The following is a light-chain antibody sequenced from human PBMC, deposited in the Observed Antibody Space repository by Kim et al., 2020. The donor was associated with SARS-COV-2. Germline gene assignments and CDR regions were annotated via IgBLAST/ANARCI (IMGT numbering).Light chain of an antibody. V-gene: IGLV3-1*01. CDR3: QAWDSTTAV. Sequence: SSELNQPPSVSVSPGQTASITCSGDKLGDKSACWYQQKPGQSPVLVIYQDTKRPSGIPERFSGSNSGNTATLTISGTQAMDEADYYCQAWDSTTAVFGGGTQLTVL. CDR2: QDT. CDR1: KLGDKS. J-gene: IGLJ2*01.